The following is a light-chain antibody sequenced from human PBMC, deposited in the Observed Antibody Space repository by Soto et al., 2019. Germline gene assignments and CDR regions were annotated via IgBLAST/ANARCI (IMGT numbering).Light chain of an antibody. V-gene: IGKV3-20*01. J-gene: IGKJ1*01. CDR2: AAS. CDR3: HQYGSSPGT. Sequence: EIVLTQSPGTLSLSPGERATLSCRATQSVSSNLLAWYQQKPGQAPRLLIYAASSRAAGIPDRFSGSGSGTDFTLPISRLEPEDFAVYSCHQYGSSPGTFGQGTKVEIK. CDR1: QSVSSNL.